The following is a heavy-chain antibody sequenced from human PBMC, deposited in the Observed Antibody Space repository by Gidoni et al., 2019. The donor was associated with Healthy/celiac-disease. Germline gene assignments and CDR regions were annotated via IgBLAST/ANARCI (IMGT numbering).Heavy chain of an antibody. CDR1: GYTFPSYY. D-gene: IGHD6-6*01. V-gene: IGHV1-46*01. CDR3: ARDSSIAARFDY. J-gene: IGHJ4*02. Sequence: QVQLVQSGAEVQKPGASVKVSCKASGYTFPSYYMHWVRQAPGQGLEWMGRINPSGGSTSYAQKFQGRVTMTRDTSTSTVYMELSSLRSEDTAVYYCARDSSIAARFDYWGQGTLVTVSS. CDR2: INPSGGST.